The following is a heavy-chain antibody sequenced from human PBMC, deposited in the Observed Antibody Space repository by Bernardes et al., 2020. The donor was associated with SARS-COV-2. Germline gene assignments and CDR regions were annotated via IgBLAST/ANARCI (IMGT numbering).Heavy chain of an antibody. CDR1: GGSISSYY. D-gene: IGHD3-10*01. V-gene: IGHV4-59*01. CDR3: ARAVNYYGSGRPAGYFQH. Sequence: ETLSLTCTVSGGSISSYYWSWIRQPPGKGLEWIGYIYYSGSTNYNPSLKSRVTISVDTSKNQFSLKLSSVTAADTAVYYCARAVNYYGSGRPAGYFQHWGQGTLVTVSS. J-gene: IGHJ1*01. CDR2: IYYSGST.